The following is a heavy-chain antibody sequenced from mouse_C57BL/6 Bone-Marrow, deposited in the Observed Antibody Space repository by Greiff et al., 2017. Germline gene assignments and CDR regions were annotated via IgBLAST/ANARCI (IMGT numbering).Heavy chain of an antibody. CDR2: IDPNSGGT. Sequence: KPGRGLEWIGRIDPNSGGTKYNEKFKSKATLTVDKPASTAYMQLSSLTSEDSAVYYCAVSSSYWYFDVWGTGTTVTVSS. CDR3: AVSSSYWYFDV. D-gene: IGHD1-1*01. J-gene: IGHJ1*03. V-gene: IGHV1-62-3*01.